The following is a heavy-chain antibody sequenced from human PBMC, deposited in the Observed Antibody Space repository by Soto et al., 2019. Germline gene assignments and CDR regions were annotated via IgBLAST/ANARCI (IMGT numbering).Heavy chain of an antibody. Sequence: ASVKVSCKASGSTFTSSAVQWVRQARGQRLEWIGWIVVGSGNTNYAQKFQERVTITRDMSTSTAYMELSSLRSEDTAVYYCAAAAGIDAFDIWGQGTMVTVSS. J-gene: IGHJ3*02. CDR3: AAAAGIDAFDI. CDR2: IVVGSGNT. V-gene: IGHV1-58*01. D-gene: IGHD6-13*01. CDR1: GSTFTSSA.